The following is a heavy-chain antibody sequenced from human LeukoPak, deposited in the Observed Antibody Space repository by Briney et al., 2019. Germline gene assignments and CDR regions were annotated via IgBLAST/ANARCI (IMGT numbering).Heavy chain of an antibody. Sequence: GGSLRLFCAASGFTFSSYAMSWVRQAPGKGLEWVSYISSSGSTIYYADSVKGRFTISRDNAKNSLYLQMNSLRAEDTAVYYCARGGYSSSWYEVGITAFDIWGQGTMVTVSS. CDR2: ISSSGSTI. D-gene: IGHD6-13*01. CDR3: ARGGYSSSWYEVGITAFDI. V-gene: IGHV3-48*04. CDR1: GFTFSSYA. J-gene: IGHJ3*02.